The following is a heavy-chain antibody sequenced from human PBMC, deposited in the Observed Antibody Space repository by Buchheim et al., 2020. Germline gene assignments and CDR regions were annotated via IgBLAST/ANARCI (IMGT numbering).Heavy chain of an antibody. CDR1: GFTFSSYW. J-gene: IGHJ6*02. D-gene: IGHD3-9*01. Sequence: EVQLVESGGGLVQPGGSLRLSCAASGFTFSSYWMSWVRQAPGKGLEWVANIKQDGSEKYYVDSVKGRFTISRDNAKNSLYLKMNSLRDEDTAVYYCKTYYEILTGYYLNYYYYYGMDVWGQGTT. CDR2: IKQDGSEK. V-gene: IGHV3-7*01. CDR3: KTYYEILTGYYLNYYYYYGMDV.